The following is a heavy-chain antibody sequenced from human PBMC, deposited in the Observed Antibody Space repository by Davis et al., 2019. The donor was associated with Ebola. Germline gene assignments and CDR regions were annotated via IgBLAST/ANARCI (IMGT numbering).Heavy chain of an antibody. CDR2: INPYSGVT. J-gene: IGHJ3*02. CDR3: TRQSDVLTGYYAFDM. Sequence: AASVKVSCKASGYTFIDYYIHWVRQAPGQGLEWMGRINPYSGVTNYAQKFQGRVTMTRDTSIRSTYMDLSRLRSDDTALYYCTRQSDVLTGYYAFDMWGQGTMVTVSS. V-gene: IGHV1-2*06. D-gene: IGHD3-9*01. CDR1: GYTFIDYY.